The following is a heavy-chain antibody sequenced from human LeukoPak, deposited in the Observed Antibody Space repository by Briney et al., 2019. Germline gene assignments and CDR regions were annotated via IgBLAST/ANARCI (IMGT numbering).Heavy chain of an antibody. J-gene: IGHJ4*02. CDR2: INPNSGGT. CDR3: ARGYCSGGSCQMSHLDN. Sequence: ASVEVSCKASGYTFTGYYMHWVRQAPGQGLEWMGWINPNSGGTNYAQKFQGRVTMTRDTSISTAYMELSRLRSDDTAVYYCARGYCSGGSCQMSHLDNWGQGTLVTVSS. D-gene: IGHD2-15*01. CDR1: GYTFTGYY. V-gene: IGHV1-2*02.